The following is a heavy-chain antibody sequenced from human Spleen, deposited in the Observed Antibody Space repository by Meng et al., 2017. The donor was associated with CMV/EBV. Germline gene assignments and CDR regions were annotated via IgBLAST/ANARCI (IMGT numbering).Heavy chain of an antibody. D-gene: IGHD3-22*01. V-gene: IGHV3-7*01. CDR3: AKDTEYYFDSGQPYYYYGMDI. J-gene: IGHJ6*02. CDR2: IKQDGSDK. CDR1: GFTFSTYW. Sequence: GESLKISCAASGFTFSTYWMSWVRQAPGTGLEWVANIKQDGSDKNYVDSVKGRFTISRDDAKNSLYLQMNSLRAEDTAVYYCAKDTEYYFDSGQPYYYYGMDIWGQGTTVTVSS.